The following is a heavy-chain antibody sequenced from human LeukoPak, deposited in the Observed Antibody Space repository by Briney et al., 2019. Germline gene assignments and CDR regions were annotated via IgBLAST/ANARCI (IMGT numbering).Heavy chain of an antibody. CDR2: ISSSSSYI. J-gene: IGHJ6*02. V-gene: IGHV3-21*01. CDR3: ARAIVVPAEYYYYGMDV. CDR1: GFTFSSYS. Sequence: GGSLRLSCAASGFTFSSYSMNWVRQAPGKGLEWVSSISSSSSYIYYADSVKGRFTISRGNAKNSLYLQMNSLRAEDTAVYYCARAIVVPAEYYYYGMDVWGQGTTVTVSS. D-gene: IGHD2-2*01.